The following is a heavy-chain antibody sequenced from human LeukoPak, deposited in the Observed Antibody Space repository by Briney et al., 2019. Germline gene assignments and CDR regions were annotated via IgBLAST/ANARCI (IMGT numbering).Heavy chain of an antibody. J-gene: IGHJ4*02. CDR1: GGSIGSSSYY. D-gene: IGHD1-26*01. Sequence: PSETLSLTCTVSGGSIGSSSYYWGWIRQPPGKGLEWIGSIYYSGSTYYNPSLKSRVTISVDTSKNQFSLKLSSVTAADTAVYYCARRDGGSYHVVHFDYWGQGTLVTVSS. CDR2: IYYSGST. V-gene: IGHV4-39*01. CDR3: ARRDGGSYHVVHFDY.